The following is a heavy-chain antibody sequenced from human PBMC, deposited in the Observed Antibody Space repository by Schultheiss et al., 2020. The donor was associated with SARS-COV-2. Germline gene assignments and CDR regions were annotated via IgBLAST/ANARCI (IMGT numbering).Heavy chain of an antibody. CDR2: ISGSGGST. V-gene: IGHV3-23*01. CDR3: ASGVRGYKIF. Sequence: GGSLRLSCAASGFTFSSYGMYWVRQAPGKGLEWVSAISGSGGSTYYADSVKGRFTISRDNSKNTLYLQMNSLRAEAEDMAVYYCASGVRGYKIFWGQGTLVTVSS. CDR1: GFTFSSYG. D-gene: IGHD5-24*01. J-gene: IGHJ4*02.